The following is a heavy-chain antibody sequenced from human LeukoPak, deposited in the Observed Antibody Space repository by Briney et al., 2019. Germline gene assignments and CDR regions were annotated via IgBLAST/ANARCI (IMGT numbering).Heavy chain of an antibody. CDR3: ARQGRSGSYSAFSWFDP. V-gene: IGHV1-46*01. CDR1: GFTVSSNE. D-gene: IGHD3-22*01. CDR2: INPTGGST. Sequence: GGSLRLSCAASGFTVSSNEMSWVRQAPGKGLEWMGKINPTGGSTTYAQKFQGRVTMTRDMSTNTVYMELSSLRSEDTAVYYCARQGRSGSYSAFSWFDPWGQGTLVTVSS. J-gene: IGHJ5*02.